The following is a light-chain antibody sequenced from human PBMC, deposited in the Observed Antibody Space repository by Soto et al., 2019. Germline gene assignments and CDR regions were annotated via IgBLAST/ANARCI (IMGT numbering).Light chain of an antibody. J-gene: IGKJ5*01. CDR2: DAS. CDR1: QSVGPY. CDR3: QQYGSSPVT. Sequence: VLTPSPGTLSLSPAERATLSCRACQSVGPYLAWYQQKPGQAPRLLIYDASNRATGIPDRFSGSGSGTDFTLTISRLEPEDFAVYYCQQYGSSPVTFGQGTRLEIK. V-gene: IGKV3-20*01.